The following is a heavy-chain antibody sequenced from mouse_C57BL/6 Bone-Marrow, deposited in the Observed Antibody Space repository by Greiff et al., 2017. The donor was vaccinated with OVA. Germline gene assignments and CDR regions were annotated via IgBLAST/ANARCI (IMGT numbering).Heavy chain of an antibody. CDR2: ISTYYGDA. Sequence: VKVVESGPELVRPGVSVKISCKGSGYTFTDYAMHWVKQSHAKSLEWIGVISTYYGDASYNQKFKDKATMTVDKSSSTAYMELARLSSEDSAVYYCSRWYDGYFRGYFDVWGTGTTVTVSS. D-gene: IGHD2-3*01. V-gene: IGHV1-67*01. J-gene: IGHJ1*03. CDR1: GYTFTDYA. CDR3: SRWYDGYFRGYFDV.